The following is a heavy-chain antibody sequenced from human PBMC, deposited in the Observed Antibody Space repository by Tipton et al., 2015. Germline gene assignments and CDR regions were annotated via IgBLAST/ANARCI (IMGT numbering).Heavy chain of an antibody. J-gene: IGHJ4*02. Sequence: GLVKPSETLSLTCSVSSDSITKYYWSWLRQPPGKELEWIGYIQFSGSTNYNPSLKSRVTISLDTSTTQFSLKMTSVTTTDTAVYYCARARGRHGGLFDSWGQGTLVTVSS. V-gene: IGHV4-59*01. D-gene: IGHD4-23*01. CDR1: SDSITKYY. CDR3: ARARGRHGGLFDS. CDR2: IQFSGST.